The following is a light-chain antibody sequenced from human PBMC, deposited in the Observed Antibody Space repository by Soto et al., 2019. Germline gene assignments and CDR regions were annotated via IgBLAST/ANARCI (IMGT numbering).Light chain of an antibody. V-gene: IGKV2-28*01. CDR3: MQALQTPLT. Sequence: EIVMTQSPLSLPVTPGEPASISCRSSQSLLQGDGYNYLDWYLQRPGQSPQLLLYLGSNRASGVPDRFSGSGSGTDFTLKISRVEAEDVGVYYCMQALQTPLTFGQGTKVDIK. J-gene: IGKJ1*01. CDR2: LGS. CDR1: QSLLQGDGYNY.